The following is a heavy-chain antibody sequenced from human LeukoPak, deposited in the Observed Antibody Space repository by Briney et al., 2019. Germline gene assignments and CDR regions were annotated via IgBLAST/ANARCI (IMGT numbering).Heavy chain of an antibody. CDR1: GYTLTDYY. CDR2: INPNSGGT. Sequence: ASVKVSCKASGYTLTDYYLHWVRQAPEQGLEWMGWINPNSGGTNYAQKFQGRVAMTRDTSISTAYMELSRLRSDDTAVYYCAREILEMATQGGPYWGQGTLVTVSS. J-gene: IGHJ4*02. V-gene: IGHV1-2*02. CDR3: AREILEMATQGGPY. D-gene: IGHD5-24*01.